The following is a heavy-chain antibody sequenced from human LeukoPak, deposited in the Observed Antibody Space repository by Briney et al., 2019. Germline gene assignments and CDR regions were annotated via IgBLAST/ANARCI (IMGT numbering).Heavy chain of an antibody. CDR2: IWYDGSNK. V-gene: IGHV3-33*06. D-gene: IGHD2-2*02. J-gene: IGHJ6*02. CDR3: AKDSYCSSTSCYTRDV. Sequence: GRSLRLSCAASGFTFSSYGMHWVRQAPGKGLEWVAVIWYDGSNKYYADSVKGRFTISRDNSKNTLYLQMNSLRAEDTAVYYCAKDSYCSSTSCYTRDVWGQGTTVTVSS. CDR1: GFTFSSYG.